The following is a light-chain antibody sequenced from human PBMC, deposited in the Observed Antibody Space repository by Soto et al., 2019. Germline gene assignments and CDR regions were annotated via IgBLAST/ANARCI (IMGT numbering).Light chain of an antibody. Sequence: QSVLTQPASVSGAPGQSITISCTGTSGDVGTYKYVSWYQHHPGKAPKLIIYEVSIRPSGISSRFSGSKSGNTASLTISGLQAEDEADYYCASYTSSSTSVIFGRGTKLTVL. CDR3: ASYTSSSTSVI. V-gene: IGLV2-14*01. CDR1: SGDVGTYKY. CDR2: EVS. J-gene: IGLJ2*01.